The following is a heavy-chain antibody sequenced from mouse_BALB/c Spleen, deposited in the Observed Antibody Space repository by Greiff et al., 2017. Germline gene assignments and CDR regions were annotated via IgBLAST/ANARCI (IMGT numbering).Heavy chain of an antibody. CDR1: GYTFTDYY. CDR3: ARGRYHAMDY. Sequence: VQLQQSGPELVKPGASVKMSCKASGYTFTDYYMDWVKQSHGESFEWIGRVNPYNGGTSYNQKFKGKATLTVDKSSSTAYMELNSLTSEDSAVYYCARGRYHAMDYWGQGTSVTVSS. J-gene: IGHJ4*01. V-gene: IGHV1-19*01. CDR2: VNPYNGGT.